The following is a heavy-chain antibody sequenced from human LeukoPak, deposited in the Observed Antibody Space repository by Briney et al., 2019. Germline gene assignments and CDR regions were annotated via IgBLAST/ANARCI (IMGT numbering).Heavy chain of an antibody. CDR1: GYSINSAYY. D-gene: IGHD3-10*01. V-gene: IGHV4-38-2*01. CDR3: ARVIGYYGSGSYRPYYFDY. Sequence: SETLSLTCAVSGYSINSAYYWGWIRPPPGKGLEWIASMYHSGITYYNSSLKSRATISVDTSKNQFSLKLSSVTAADTAVYYCARVIGYYGSGSYRPYYFDYWGQGTLVTVSS. CDR2: MYHSGIT. J-gene: IGHJ4*02.